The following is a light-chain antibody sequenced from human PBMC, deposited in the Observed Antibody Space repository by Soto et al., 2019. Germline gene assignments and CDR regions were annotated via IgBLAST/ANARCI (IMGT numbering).Light chain of an antibody. CDR3: HQYGRSFRT. CDR1: PRIHTP. CDR2: LAS. V-gene: IGKV1-5*03. J-gene: IGKJ1*01. Sequence: DIQMTQSPSTQSAFVGDSVTITCRASPRIHTPLACYQHKPGRAPKLQLYLASSLQSGIPASFSATGPATQFFLSIRRLQPDDFATSYWHQYGRSFRTFGQGATV.